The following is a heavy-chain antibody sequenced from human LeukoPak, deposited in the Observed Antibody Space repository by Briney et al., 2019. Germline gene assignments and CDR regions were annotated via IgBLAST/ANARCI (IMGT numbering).Heavy chain of an antibody. J-gene: IGHJ4*02. CDR2: IYYSGST. Sequence: PSETLSLTCTVSGGSISSYYWSWIRQHPGKGLEWIGYIYYSGSTYYNPSLKSRVTISVDTSKNQFSLKLSSVTAADTAVYYCASYTAMVPGEAYFDYWGQGTLVTVSS. V-gene: IGHV4-59*06. D-gene: IGHD5-18*01. CDR3: ASYTAMVPGEAYFDY. CDR1: GGSISSYY.